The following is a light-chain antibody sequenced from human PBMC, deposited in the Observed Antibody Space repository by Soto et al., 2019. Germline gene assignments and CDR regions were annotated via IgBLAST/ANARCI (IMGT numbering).Light chain of an antibody. CDR3: SSFSTSSTLYV. J-gene: IGLJ1*01. Sequence: QSVLTQPASVSGSPGQSITISCTGTSSDVGGHHYVSWYQQHPGKAPQVIIYEVSDRPSGVSDRFAGSKSGNTASLTISGLKADDEAEYLCSSFSTSSTLYVFGTGTKLTVL. CDR2: EVS. V-gene: IGLV2-14*01. CDR1: SSDVGGHHY.